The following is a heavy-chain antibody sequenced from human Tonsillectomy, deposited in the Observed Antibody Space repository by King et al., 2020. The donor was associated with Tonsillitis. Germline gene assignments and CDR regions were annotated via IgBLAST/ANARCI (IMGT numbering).Heavy chain of an antibody. CDR3: ARDTGEGWQLDIFDY. V-gene: IGHV3-7*03. CDR2: IKKDGSEK. CDR1: GFTFSRYR. J-gene: IGHJ4*02. Sequence: QLVQSGGGLVKPGGSLRLSCAASGFTFSRYRMSWVRQAPGKGLEWVANIKKDGSEKYYADSVKGRFTISRDNAKNSLYLHMNSLRAEDTAVYYCARDTGEGWQLDIFDYWGQGTLVTVSS. D-gene: IGHD2-2*03.